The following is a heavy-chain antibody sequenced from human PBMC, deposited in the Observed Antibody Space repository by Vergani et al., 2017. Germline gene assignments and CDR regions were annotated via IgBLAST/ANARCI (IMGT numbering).Heavy chain of an antibody. CDR2: ISSSSSYT. CDR3: ARDYGSGSYEYFQQ. Sequence: QVQLVESGGGLVKPGGSLRLSCAASGFTFSDYYMSWIRQAPGKGLEWVSYISSSSSYTNYADSVKGRFTISRDNAKNSLYLQMNSLRAEDTAVYYCARDYGSGSYEYFQQWGQGTLVTVSS. CDR1: GFTFSDYY. V-gene: IGHV3-11*06. J-gene: IGHJ1*01. D-gene: IGHD3-10*01.